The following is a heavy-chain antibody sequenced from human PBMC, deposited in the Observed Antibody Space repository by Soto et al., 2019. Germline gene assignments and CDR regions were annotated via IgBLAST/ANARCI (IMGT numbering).Heavy chain of an antibody. CDR2: IKQDGSVK. CDR1: GFTFSNFW. Sequence: PGGSLRLSCVASGFTFSNFWISWVRQPPGKGLEWVANIKQDGSVKDYVDSVKGRFTISRDNAKNSLYLQMNSLRAEDTAVYFCVPQVFRMDVWGQGATVTVSS. V-gene: IGHV3-7*01. J-gene: IGHJ6*02. CDR3: VPQVFRMDV.